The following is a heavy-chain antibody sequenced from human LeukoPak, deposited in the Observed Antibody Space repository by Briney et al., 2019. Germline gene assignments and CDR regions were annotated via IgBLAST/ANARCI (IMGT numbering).Heavy chain of an antibody. J-gene: IGHJ4*02. D-gene: IGHD2-15*01. CDR1: GFTFSDYY. V-gene: IGHV3-23*01. Sequence: GGSLRLSCAASGFTFSDYYMSWIRQAPGKGLEWVSTISGSGGSTYYADSVKGRFTISRDNSKNTLFLQMNSLRAEDTAVYYCAKYCSGGNCYSGLYWGQGTLVTVSS. CDR2: ISGSGGST. CDR3: AKYCSGGNCYSGLY.